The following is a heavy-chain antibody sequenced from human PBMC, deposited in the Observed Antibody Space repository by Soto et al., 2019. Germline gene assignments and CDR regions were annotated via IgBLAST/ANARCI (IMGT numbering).Heavy chain of an antibody. CDR1: GGSIGSYY. CDR2: IYYSGST. Sequence: PSETLSLTCTVSGGSIGSYYWSWIRQPPGKGLEWIGYIYYSGSTNYNPSLKSRVTISVDTSKNQFSLKLSSVTAADTAVYYCARGYYDILTGEYYYYYYGMDVWGQGTTVTVSS. D-gene: IGHD3-9*01. V-gene: IGHV4-59*08. J-gene: IGHJ6*02. CDR3: ARGYYDILTGEYYYYYYGMDV.